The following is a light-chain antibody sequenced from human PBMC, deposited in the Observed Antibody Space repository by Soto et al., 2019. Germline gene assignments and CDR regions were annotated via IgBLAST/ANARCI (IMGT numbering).Light chain of an antibody. V-gene: IGKV3-20*01. CDR1: QGISSSY. CDR2: DAS. J-gene: IGKJ3*01. Sequence: EIVLTQSPGTLSLSPGERATLSCRASQGISSSYLAWYQQRPGQAPRLLIFDASYRATGIPDRFSGSGSGTDFTLTISRLEPEDFAVYYCQQYSSSPPEFTFGPGTKVDSK. CDR3: QQYSSSPPEFT.